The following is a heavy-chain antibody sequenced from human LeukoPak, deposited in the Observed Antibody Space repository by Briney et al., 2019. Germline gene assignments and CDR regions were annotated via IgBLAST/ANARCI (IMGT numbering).Heavy chain of an antibody. CDR3: AKAXSVSAPGCFDP. Sequence: PGGSLRLSCAASGFIFGNYAMSWVRQAPGKGLEWVSGSCSGGGTYYANSVKGRFTISRDNSKNTLYLQMNSLRAEDTAIYYCAKAXSVSAPGCFDPWGQGTLVTVSS. V-gene: IGHV3-23*01. CDR1: GFIFGNYA. J-gene: IGHJ5*02. CDR2: SCSGGGT.